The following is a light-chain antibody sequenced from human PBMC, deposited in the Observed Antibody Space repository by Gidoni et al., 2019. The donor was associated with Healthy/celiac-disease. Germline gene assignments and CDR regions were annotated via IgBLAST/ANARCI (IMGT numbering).Light chain of an antibody. V-gene: IGKV1-39*01. CDR1: QSVSNY. Sequence: DIQMTQSPSSLSASIGDRVTITCRASQSVSNYLNWYQQKPGSAPKLLIYAASSLQSGVPSRFSGSGSGTDFTLTISSLQPDDFAIYYCQQSYSSPLTFGGGTKVDI. J-gene: IGKJ4*01. CDR3: QQSYSSPLT. CDR2: AAS.